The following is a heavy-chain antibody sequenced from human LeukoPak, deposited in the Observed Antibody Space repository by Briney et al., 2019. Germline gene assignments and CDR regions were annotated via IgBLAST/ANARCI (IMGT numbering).Heavy chain of an antibody. CDR2: ISSSGSNI. J-gene: IGHJ4*02. V-gene: IGHV3-48*03. D-gene: IGHD6-13*01. CDR1: GVSCRGCV. Sequence: GASLVHSHDICGVSCRGCVLIWVRPAPGKGLEWVSYISSSGSNIYYADSVKGRFTVSRDNAKNSLYLQMNSLSAEDTAVYYCARDSHSSNWGQRTLVTASS. CDR3: ARDSHSSN.